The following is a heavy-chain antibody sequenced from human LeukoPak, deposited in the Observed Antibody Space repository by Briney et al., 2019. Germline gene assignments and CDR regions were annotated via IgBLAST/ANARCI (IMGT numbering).Heavy chain of an antibody. D-gene: IGHD2-2*01. Sequence: PGGSLRLSCVASGFTFSNYWMLWVRQAPGKGLMWVSLISTDGKSTRYAESVKGRFTISRDNAKSALYLQMDILRVEDTALYFCVRDYQFIQEVWGQGTTVTASS. CDR3: VRDYQFIQEV. CDR1: GFTFSNYW. CDR2: ISTDGKST. J-gene: IGHJ6*02. V-gene: IGHV3-74*01.